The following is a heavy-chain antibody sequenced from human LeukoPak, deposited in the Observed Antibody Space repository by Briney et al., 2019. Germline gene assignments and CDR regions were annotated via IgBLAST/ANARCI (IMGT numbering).Heavy chain of an antibody. Sequence: GGPLRLSCAASGFTFRSHGMSWVRQAPGKGLEWVAIIWYDGSNKYYADSVKGRFTISRDNSKNTLYLQMNSLRAEDTAVYYCARDRAAARMDVWGKGTTVTVSS. CDR1: GFTFRSHG. D-gene: IGHD6-13*01. CDR2: IWYDGSNK. CDR3: ARDRAAARMDV. J-gene: IGHJ6*04. V-gene: IGHV3-33*01.